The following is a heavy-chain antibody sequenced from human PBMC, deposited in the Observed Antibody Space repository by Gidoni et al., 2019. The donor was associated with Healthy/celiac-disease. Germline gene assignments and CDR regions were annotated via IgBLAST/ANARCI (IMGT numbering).Heavy chain of an antibody. Sequence: DVQLVESGGGLVKPGGSMSLSCSASGFHFSSYSMNWVRQAPGKGLEWVSSISSSSSYIYYADAVKGRFTIARDNAKNSRYLQMNSLRAEDTAVYYCARGAARGGYFDYWGQGTLVTVSS. V-gene: IGHV3-21*01. CDR2: ISSSSSYI. J-gene: IGHJ4*02. D-gene: IGHD6-6*01. CDR3: ARGAARGGYFDY. CDR1: GFHFSSYS.